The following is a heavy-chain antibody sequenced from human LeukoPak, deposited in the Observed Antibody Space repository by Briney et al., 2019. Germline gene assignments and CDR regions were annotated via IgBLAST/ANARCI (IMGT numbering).Heavy chain of an antibody. V-gene: IGHV3-48*04. CDR3: ASGGIYYGAAFEF. J-gene: IGHJ4*02. CDR1: GFTFSNYN. Sequence: TGGSLRLSCAASGFTFSNYNMNWVRQAPGKGLEWVSYITSSSSTIYYADSVKGRFTISRDNAKNSLYLQMNSLRTEDTALYYCASGGIYYGAAFEFWGQGTLVTVSS. D-gene: IGHD1-26*01. CDR2: ITSSSSTI.